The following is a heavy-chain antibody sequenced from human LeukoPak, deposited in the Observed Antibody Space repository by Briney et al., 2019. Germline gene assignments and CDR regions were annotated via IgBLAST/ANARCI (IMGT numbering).Heavy chain of an antibody. J-gene: IGHJ4*02. Sequence: GGSLRLSCAASGFTFSSYAMSWVRQAPGKGLEWVSAISGSGGSTYYADSVKGRFTISRDNSKNTLYLQMNSLRAEDTAVYYWAKSPSNLLNWNDGEYWGQGTLVTVSS. CDR1: GFTFSSYA. V-gene: IGHV3-23*01. D-gene: IGHD1-1*01. CDR3: AKSPSNLLNWNDGEY. CDR2: ISGSGGST.